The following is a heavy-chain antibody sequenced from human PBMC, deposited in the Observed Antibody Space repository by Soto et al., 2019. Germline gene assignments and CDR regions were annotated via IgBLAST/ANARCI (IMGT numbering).Heavy chain of an antibody. J-gene: IGHJ5*02. CDR2: IYHSGST. CDR1: GGSISSGGYS. D-gene: IGHD3-3*01. CDR3: ARLYYDFWSGPNWFDP. V-gene: IGHV4-30-2*01. Sequence: PSETLSLTCAVSGGSISSGGYSWSWIRQPPGKGLEWIGYIYHSGSTYYNPSLKSRVTISVDRSKNQFSLKLSSVTAADTAVYYCARLYYDFWSGPNWFDPWGQGTLVTVSS.